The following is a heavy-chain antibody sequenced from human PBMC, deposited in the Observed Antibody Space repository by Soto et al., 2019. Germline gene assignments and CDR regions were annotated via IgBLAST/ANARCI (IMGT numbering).Heavy chain of an antibody. J-gene: IGHJ4*02. V-gene: IGHV3-23*01. CDR1: GFTFSSYA. Sequence: GGSLRLSCAASGFTFSSYAMSWVRQAPGKGLEWVSAISGSGGSTYYADSVKGRFTISRDNSKNTLYLQMNSLRAEDTAVYYCTTAPGYYYDSSGYYYSLDFDYWGQGTLVTVSS. CDR2: ISGSGGST. D-gene: IGHD3-22*01. CDR3: TTAPGYYYDSSGYYYSLDFDY.